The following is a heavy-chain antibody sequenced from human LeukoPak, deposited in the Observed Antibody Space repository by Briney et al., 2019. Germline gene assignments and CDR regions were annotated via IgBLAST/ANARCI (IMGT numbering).Heavy chain of an antibody. Sequence: PSETLSLTCAVSGASISSSNYYWGWVRQSPGKGLEWIGNIYSSGNTYYNASLKSRVTMYIDTSRNQFSLKLSSVTAADTAMYYCAKSNGYGLIDYWGQGTLVTVSS. CDR1: GASISSSNYY. D-gene: IGHD5-12*01. CDR3: AKSNGYGLIDY. J-gene: IGHJ4*02. CDR2: IYSSGNT. V-gene: IGHV4-39*01.